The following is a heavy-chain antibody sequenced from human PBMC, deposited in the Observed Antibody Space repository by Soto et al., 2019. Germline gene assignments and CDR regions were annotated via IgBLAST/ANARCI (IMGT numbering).Heavy chain of an antibody. J-gene: IGHJ4*02. Sequence: GGSLRLSCAASGFTFSSYAMSWVRQAPGKGLERVSVIGGGGSSPSYVDSVQGRFTISRDNYKNTLFLQMNSLRAEDTAMYYCAKARCSTTNCYVPDYWGQGTLVTVSS. V-gene: IGHV3-23*01. CDR3: AKARCSTTNCYVPDY. D-gene: IGHD2-2*01. CDR2: IGGGGSSP. CDR1: GFTFSSYA.